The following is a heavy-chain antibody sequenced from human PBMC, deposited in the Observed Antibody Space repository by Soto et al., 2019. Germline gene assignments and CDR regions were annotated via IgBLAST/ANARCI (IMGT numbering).Heavy chain of an antibody. Sequence: QNPGQGLEWMGWISAYNGITEFAQKVQGRVTMTTDTSTSIAYMELRSLTSDDTAVYFCAIAGSIWPQHFRVDVWCQGNPVNVS. D-gene: IGHD3-9*01. CDR3: AIAGSIWPQHFRVDV. CDR2: ISAYNGIT. J-gene: IGHJ6*02. V-gene: IGHV1-18*01.